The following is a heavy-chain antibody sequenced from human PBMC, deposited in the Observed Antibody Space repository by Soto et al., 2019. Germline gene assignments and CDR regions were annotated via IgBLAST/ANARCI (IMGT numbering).Heavy chain of an antibody. D-gene: IGHD5-18*01. CDR1: GGTFSSYA. J-gene: IGHJ6*02. V-gene: IGHV1-69*13. Sequence: SVKVSCKASGGTFSSYAISWVRQAPGQGLEWMGGIIPIFGTANYAQKFQGRVTITADESTSTAYMELSSLRSEDTAVYYCARGYSYGYYYYYGMDVWGQGTTVTVSS. CDR3: ARGYSYGYYYYYGMDV. CDR2: IIPIFGTA.